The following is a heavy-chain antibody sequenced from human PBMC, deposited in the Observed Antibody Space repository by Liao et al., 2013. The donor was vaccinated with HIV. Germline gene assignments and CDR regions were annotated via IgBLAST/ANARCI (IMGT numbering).Heavy chain of an antibody. CDR2: IYYSGST. Sequence: QVQLQQWGAGLLKPSETLSLTCAVYGGSFSGYYWSWIRQPAGKGLEWIGYIYYSGSTNYNPSLKSRVTISVDTSKKKFSLKLSSVTAADTAVYFCAGGDGYNDDAFDIWGQGTMVTVSS. V-gene: IGHV4-34*11. CDR3: AGGDGYNDDAFDI. J-gene: IGHJ3*02. D-gene: IGHD5-24*01. CDR1: GGSFSGYY.